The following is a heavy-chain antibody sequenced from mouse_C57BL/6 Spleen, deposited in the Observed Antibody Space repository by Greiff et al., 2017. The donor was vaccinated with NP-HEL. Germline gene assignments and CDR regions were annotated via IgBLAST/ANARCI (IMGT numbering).Heavy chain of an antibody. CDR2: IYPGDGDT. CDR1: GYAFSSYW. Sequence: VQLQQSGAELVKPGASVKISCKASGYAFSSYWMNRVKQRPGKGLEWIGQIYPGDGDTNYNGKFKGKATLTADKSSSTAYMQLSSLTSEDSAVYFCARDYYGSSYYAMDYWGQGTSVTVSS. V-gene: IGHV1-80*01. CDR3: ARDYYGSSYYAMDY. J-gene: IGHJ4*01. D-gene: IGHD1-1*01.